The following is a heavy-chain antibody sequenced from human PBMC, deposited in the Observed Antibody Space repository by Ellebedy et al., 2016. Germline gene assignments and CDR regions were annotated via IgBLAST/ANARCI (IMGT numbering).Heavy chain of an antibody. D-gene: IGHD5-12*01. CDR1: GYTFTSYN. V-gene: IGHV1-8*01. CDR2: MNPYSGNT. CDR3: ARGPDSGYDWEDYYYYMDV. J-gene: IGHJ6*03. Sequence: ASVKVSCXASGYTFTSYNINWVRQATGQGLEWMGWMNPYSGNTGYAQKFQGRVTMTRDTSISTASMELSSLRFEDTAMYYCARGPDSGYDWEDYYYYMDVWGTGTTVTVSS.